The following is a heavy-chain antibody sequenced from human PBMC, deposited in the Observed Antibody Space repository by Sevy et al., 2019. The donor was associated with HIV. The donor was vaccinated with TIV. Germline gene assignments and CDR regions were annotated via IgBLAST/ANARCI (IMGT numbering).Heavy chain of an antibody. J-gene: IGHJ6*03. CDR2: INWNGGST. Sequence: GGSLRLSCAASGFTFDDYGMSWVRQAPGKGLEWVSGINWNGGSTGYADSVKGRFTISRDNAKNSLYLQMNSLRGEDTALYYCARGRSTSMLYFYYYYYMDVWGKGTTVTVSS. CDR1: GFTFDDYG. V-gene: IGHV3-20*04. CDR3: ARGRSTSMLYFYYYYYMDV. D-gene: IGHD2-2*01.